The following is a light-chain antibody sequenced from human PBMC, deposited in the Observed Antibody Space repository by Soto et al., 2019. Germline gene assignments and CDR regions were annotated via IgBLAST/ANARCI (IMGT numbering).Light chain of an antibody. V-gene: IGKV1-5*03. CDR2: KAS. CDR3: QHYSAFSVT. CDR1: QSIGDL. J-gene: IGKJ1*01. Sequence: IHLTLTHSNLSVSLEHSYINTFRASQSIGDLLAWYQQKPGEAPKVLIYKASYLESGVPSRFSGSGSGTEFSLTISSLQPGDLATYYCQHYSAFSVTFGQGTKV.